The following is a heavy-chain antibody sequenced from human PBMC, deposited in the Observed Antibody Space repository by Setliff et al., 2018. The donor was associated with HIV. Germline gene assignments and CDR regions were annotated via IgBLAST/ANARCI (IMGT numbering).Heavy chain of an antibody. D-gene: IGHD6-13*01. CDR1: GFTFSSYR. CDR2: IWYDGSNK. CDR3: AKDLLEAAAGIFDY. J-gene: IGHJ4*02. V-gene: IGHV3-30*02. Sequence: GGSLRLSCAASGFTFSSYRMNWVRQAPGKGLEWMAVIWYDGSNKYYADSVKGRFTISRDNSKNTLYLQMNSLRAEDTAVYYCAKDLLEAAAGIFDYWGQGTLVTVSS.